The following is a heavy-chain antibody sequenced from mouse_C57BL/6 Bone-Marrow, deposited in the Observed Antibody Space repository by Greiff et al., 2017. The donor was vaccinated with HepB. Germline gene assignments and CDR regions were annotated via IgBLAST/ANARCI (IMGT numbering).Heavy chain of an antibody. Sequence: VQGVESGAELARPGASVKLSCKASGYTFTSYGISWVKQRTGQGLEWIGEIYPRSGNTYYNEKFKGKATLTADKSSSTAYMELRSLTSEDSAVYFCAYYGRAWFAYWGQGTLVTVAA. V-gene: IGHV1-81*01. CDR2: IYPRSGNT. CDR1: GYTFTSYG. D-gene: IGHD1-1*01. CDR3: AYYGRAWFAY. J-gene: IGHJ3*01.